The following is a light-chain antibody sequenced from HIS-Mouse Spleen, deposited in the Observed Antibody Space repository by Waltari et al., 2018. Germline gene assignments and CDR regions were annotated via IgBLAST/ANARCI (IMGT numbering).Light chain of an antibody. J-gene: IGLJ2*01. V-gene: IGLV3-10*01. CDR2: EDS. Sequence: SYELTQPPSVSVSPGQTARIAFSGDALPKKYAYWYQQKSGQAPVLVIHEDSKRPSGIPERFSGSSSGTMATLTISGDQVEDEADYYCYSTDSSGNHRVFGGGTKLTVL. CDR1: ALPKKY. CDR3: YSTDSSGNHRV.